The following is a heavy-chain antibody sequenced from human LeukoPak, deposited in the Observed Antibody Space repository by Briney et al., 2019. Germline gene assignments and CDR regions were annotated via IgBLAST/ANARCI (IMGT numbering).Heavy chain of an antibody. CDR2: ITTTDRTT. Sequence: PGGSLRLSCSVSGFTFSNFEMNWVRQAPGKGLEWVPYITTTDRTTYYADSVKGRFTISRDNAKNSLYLQMNSLRAEDTAVYYCARETGSSLFDYWGQGTLVTVSS. V-gene: IGHV3-48*03. D-gene: IGHD2-2*01. CDR3: ARETGSSLFDY. J-gene: IGHJ4*02. CDR1: GFTFSNFE.